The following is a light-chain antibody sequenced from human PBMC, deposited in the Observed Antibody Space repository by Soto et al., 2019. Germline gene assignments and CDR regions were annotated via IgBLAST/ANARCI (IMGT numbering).Light chain of an antibody. Sequence: QSALTQPASVSGSPGQSITISCTGTSSDVGAYNYVSWYQQHPGKAPKLMIYEVSNRPSGGSNRFSGSKSGNTASLTISGLQAEDESDYYCSSYTTSSTSRVFGGGTKVTVL. CDR3: SSYTTSSTSRV. CDR1: SSDVGAYNY. CDR2: EVS. J-gene: IGLJ3*02. V-gene: IGLV2-14*01.